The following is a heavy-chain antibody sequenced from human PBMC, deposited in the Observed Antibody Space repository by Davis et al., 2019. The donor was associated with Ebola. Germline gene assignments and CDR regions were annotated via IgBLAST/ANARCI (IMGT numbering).Heavy chain of an antibody. CDR3: TSNTYYYGSGSKYYFDY. V-gene: IGHV3-73*01. CDR1: GFTFSGSA. J-gene: IGHJ4*02. CDR2: IRSKDNSYAT. D-gene: IGHD3-10*01. Sequence: GGSLRPSCAASGFTFSGSAMHWVRQASGKGLEWAGRIRSKDNSYATAYAASVKGRFTISRDDSKNTAYLQMNSLKTEDTAVYYCTSNTYYYGSGSKYYFDYWGQGTLVTVSS.